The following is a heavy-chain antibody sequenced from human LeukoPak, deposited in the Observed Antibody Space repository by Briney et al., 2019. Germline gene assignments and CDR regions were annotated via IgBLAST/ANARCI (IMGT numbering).Heavy chain of an antibody. CDR1: GFTFSSYE. CDR3: ARDATVGVPGTLYFDH. V-gene: IGHV3-48*03. CDR2: IDTSSGTI. Sequence: GGSLRLSCAASGFTFSSYEMNWVRQAPGEGLEWVSYIDTSSGTIHYGDSVKGRFTISRDNAKNSLYLQMNSLRVEDTAVYYCARDATVGVPGTLYFDHWGQGILVTVSS. D-gene: IGHD6-19*01. J-gene: IGHJ4*02.